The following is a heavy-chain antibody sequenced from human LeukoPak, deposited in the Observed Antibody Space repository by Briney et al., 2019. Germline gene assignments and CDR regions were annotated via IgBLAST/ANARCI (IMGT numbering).Heavy chain of an antibody. CDR3: ARESGEEYYYDSSGYYYYYYGMDV. Sequence: SETLSLTCAVYGGSFSGYYWSWIRQPPGKGLEWIGEINHSGSTNYNPSLKSRVTISVDTSKNQFSLKLSSVTAADTAVYYCARESGEEYYYDSSGYYYYYYGMDVWGQGTTVTVSS. J-gene: IGHJ6*02. CDR2: INHSGST. CDR1: GGSFSGYY. D-gene: IGHD3-22*01. V-gene: IGHV4-34*01.